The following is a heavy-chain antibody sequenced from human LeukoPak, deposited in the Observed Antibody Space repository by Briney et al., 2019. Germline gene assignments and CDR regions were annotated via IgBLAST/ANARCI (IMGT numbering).Heavy chain of an antibody. CDR1: GFTFSSYS. D-gene: IGHD1-1*01. CDR3: ATLVNYWSFDY. V-gene: IGHV3-48*01. CDR2: ISSSSSTI. J-gene: IGHJ4*02. Sequence: PGGSLRLSCAASGFTFSSYSMNWVRQAPGKGLEWVSYISSSSSTIYYADSVKGRFTISRDNAKNSLYLQMNSLRAEDTAVYYCATLVNYWSFDYWGQGTLVTVSS.